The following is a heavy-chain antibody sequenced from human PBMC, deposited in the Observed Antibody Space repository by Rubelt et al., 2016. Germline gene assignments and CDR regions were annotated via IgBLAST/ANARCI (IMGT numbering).Heavy chain of an antibody. CDR2: IYHSGST. D-gene: IGHD2/OR15-2a*01. CDR3: ASSGNSESPELPGAFDI. V-gene: IGHV4-4*02. Sequence: QVQLQESGPGLVKPSGTLSLTCAVSGGSISSSNWWSWVRQPPGKGLEWIGEIYHSGSTNYNPSPRSRVTISVDKSKIQFSLKLSSVTAADTAVYYCASSGNSESPELPGAFDIWGQGTMVTVSS. CDR1: GGSISSSNW. J-gene: IGHJ3*02.